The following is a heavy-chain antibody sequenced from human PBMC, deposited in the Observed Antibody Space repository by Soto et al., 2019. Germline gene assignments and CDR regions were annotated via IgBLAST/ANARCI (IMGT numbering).Heavy chain of an antibody. CDR3: ARGRSGSYYSYYFDY. CDR2: IYYSGST. J-gene: IGHJ4*02. V-gene: IGHV4-59*01. D-gene: IGHD1-26*01. CDR1: GGSISRYY. Sequence: SETLCVTCSVSGGSISRYYWSWIRQPPGKGLEWIGYIYYSGSTNYNPSLKSRVTISVDTSKNQFSLKLSSVTAADTAVYYCARGRSGSYYSYYFDYRGQGTLVIVSA.